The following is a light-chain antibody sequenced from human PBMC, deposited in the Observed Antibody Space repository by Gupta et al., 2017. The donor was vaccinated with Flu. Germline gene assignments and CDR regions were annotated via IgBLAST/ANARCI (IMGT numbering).Light chain of an antibody. CDR2: VAS. CDR1: QGISNY. V-gene: IGKV1-9*01. CDR3: QQLNSYPHT. J-gene: IGKJ2*01. Sequence: GDRVTITCRASQGISNYLAWYQQKPGKAPNLLTYVASTLQSGVPSRFSGSASGTDFTLTISSLQPEDFGTYYCQQLNSYPHTFGQGTKLEI.